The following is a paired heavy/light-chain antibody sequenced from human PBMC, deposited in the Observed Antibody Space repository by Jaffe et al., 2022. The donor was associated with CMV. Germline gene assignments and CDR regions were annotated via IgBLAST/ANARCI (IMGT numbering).Light chain of an antibody. CDR3: QTWGTGFWV. CDR1: SGHSSYA. J-gene: IGLJ3*02. V-gene: IGLV4-69*01. Sequence: QLVLTQSPSASASLGASVKLTCTLSSGHSSYAIAWHQQQPEKGPRYLMKLNSDGSHNKGDGIPDRFSGSSSGAERYLTISSLQSEDEADYYCQTWGTGFWVFGGGTKLTVL. CDR2: LNSDGSH.
Heavy chain of an antibody. D-gene: IGHD7-27*01. J-gene: IGHJ4*02. CDR1: GFSFSRYW. Sequence: EVQLVESGGGLVQPGGSLRLSCVVSGFSFSRYWVSWVRQTPGKGLEWVANIKQDGSEKYYVDSVKGRFTISRDNAKNSLYLQMSSLRAEDTAVYYCAVSSPSVDWGGYWGQGTLVTVSS. V-gene: IGHV3-7*03. CDR2: IKQDGSEK. CDR3: AVSSPSVDWGGY.